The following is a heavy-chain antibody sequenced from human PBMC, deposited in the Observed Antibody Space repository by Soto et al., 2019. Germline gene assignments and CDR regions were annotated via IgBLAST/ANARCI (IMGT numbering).Heavy chain of an antibody. J-gene: IGHJ6*02. CDR1: GYIFTKYW. D-gene: IGHD5-18*01. V-gene: IGHV5-10-1*01. Sequence: PGESLKISCNGSGYIFTKYWISWVRQKPGEGLEWMARIDPSDSYISYSPSFQGHVTISTDNSITTAYLQWSSLKASDTATYYCARLRYSYGSVYAMDVWGQGTTVTVSS. CDR3: ARLRYSYGSVYAMDV. CDR2: IDPSDSYI.